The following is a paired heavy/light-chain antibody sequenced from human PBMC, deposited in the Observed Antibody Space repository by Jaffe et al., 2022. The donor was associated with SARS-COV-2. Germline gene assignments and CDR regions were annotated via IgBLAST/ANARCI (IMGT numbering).Heavy chain of an antibody. CDR2: IWYDGSNK. Sequence: QVQLVESGGGVVQPGRSLTLSCAASGFTFSTYGMHWVRQAPGKGLEWVTFIWYDGSNKYYADSMKGRFIISRDNSKNTLYLQMNSLRAEDTAVYYCARERDNWNYDGEGAFDIWGQGTMVTVSS. D-gene: IGHD1-7*01. V-gene: IGHV3-33*01. CDR1: GFTFSTYG. CDR3: ARERDNWNYDGEGAFDI. J-gene: IGHJ3*02.
Light chain of an antibody. Sequence: QSALTQPASVSGSPGQSITISCTGTSSDVGDYNYVSWYQQHPGKAPKLMIYEVSNRPSGVPDRFSGSKSGNTASLTISGLQAEDEADYYCNSYRSSSTPYVFGTGTKVTVL. CDR3: NSYRSSSTPYV. CDR2: EVS. V-gene: IGLV2-14*01. CDR1: SSDVGDYNY. J-gene: IGLJ1*01.